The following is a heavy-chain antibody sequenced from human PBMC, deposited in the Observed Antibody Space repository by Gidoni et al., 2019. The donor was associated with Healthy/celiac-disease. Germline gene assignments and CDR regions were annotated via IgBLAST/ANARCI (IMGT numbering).Heavy chain of an antibody. D-gene: IGHD1-26*01. V-gene: IGHV3-48*03. CDR2: ISSSGSTI. CDR3: VGSWQSGWEPLYGMDA. CDR1: GVTFSSYE. Sequence: EVQLVEYGGGLVQPGGSLSLSGAAAGVTFSSYEMNWVRQAPGKGLEWVSYISSSGSTIYYADSVKGRFTISRDNAKNSLYLQMNSLRAEDTAVYYCVGSWQSGWEPLYGMDAWGQGTTVTVSS. J-gene: IGHJ6*02.